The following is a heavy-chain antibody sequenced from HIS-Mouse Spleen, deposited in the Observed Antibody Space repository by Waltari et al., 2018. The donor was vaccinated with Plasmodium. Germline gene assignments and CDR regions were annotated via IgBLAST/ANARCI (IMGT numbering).Heavy chain of an antibody. Sequence: EVQLVESGGGLVQPGGSLRLSCAASGFTFSRYWMPWVRQAPGKGLVWVSRINSDGSSTRYADSVKGRFTISRDNAKNTLYLQMNSLRAEDTAVYYCARTIAVVGTGDALDIWGQGTMVTVSS. V-gene: IGHV3-74*01. CDR1: GFTFSRYW. CDR3: ARTIAVVGTGDALDI. D-gene: IGHD6-13*01. J-gene: IGHJ3*02. CDR2: INSDGSST.